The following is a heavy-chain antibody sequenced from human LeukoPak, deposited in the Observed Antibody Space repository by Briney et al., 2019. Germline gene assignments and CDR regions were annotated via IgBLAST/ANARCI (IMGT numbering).Heavy chain of an antibody. CDR3: ARDLYSSSWYLWFDP. J-gene: IGHJ5*02. V-gene: IGHV1-2*02. CDR2: INPNSGGT. CDR1: GYTFTGYY. D-gene: IGHD6-13*01. Sequence: GASVKVSCKASGYTFTGYYMHWVQQAPGQGLEWMGWINPNSGGTNYAQKFQGRVTMTRDTSISTAYMELSRLRPDDTAVYYCARDLYSSSWYLWFDPWGQGTLVTVSS.